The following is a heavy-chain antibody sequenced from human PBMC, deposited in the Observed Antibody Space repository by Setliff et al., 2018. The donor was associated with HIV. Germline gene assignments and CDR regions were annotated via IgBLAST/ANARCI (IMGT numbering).Heavy chain of an antibody. CDR2: ISDSGGST. D-gene: IGHD5-12*01. Sequence: PSETLSLTCAVYGGSFSGYYWSWVRQAPGKGLEWVSSISDSGGSTYYADFVKGRFTIFRDNSKNEMYLQVSGLRVEDTAVYYCAKEGLSDYDYVGFSEYWGQGTLVTVSS. CDR1: GGSFSGYY. V-gene: IGHV3-23*01. J-gene: IGHJ4*02. CDR3: AKEGLSDYDYVGFSEY.